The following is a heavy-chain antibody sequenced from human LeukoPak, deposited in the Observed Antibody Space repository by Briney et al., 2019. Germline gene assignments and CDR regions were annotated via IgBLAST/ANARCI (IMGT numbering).Heavy chain of an antibody. CDR1: GCSISSYY. Sequence: SETLSLTCTVSGCSISSYYWSWIRQPPGKGLEWIGYIYTSGSTNYNPSLKSRVTISVDTSKNQFSLKLSSVTAADTAVYYCARSGSSSSLRFDPCGQRTLVTVSS. J-gene: IGHJ5*02. V-gene: IGHV4-4*09. CDR3: ARSGSSSSLRFDP. D-gene: IGHD6-6*01. CDR2: IYTSGST.